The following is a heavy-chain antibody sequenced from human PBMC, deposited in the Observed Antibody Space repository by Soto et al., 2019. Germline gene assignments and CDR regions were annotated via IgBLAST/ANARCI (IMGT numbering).Heavy chain of an antibody. J-gene: IGHJ6*02. CDR1: GFSFSTTGVG. Sequence: QITLRESGPTLVKPTQTLTLNGAYSGFSFSTTGVGVGWFRQPPGQALQWLALIYWNGNELYSPSLNGRLIVTTDAYKTQVLLTMTKLDPVDTATYYCANELSGYYYVMDVWGPGTKVTVSS. V-gene: IGHV2-5*01. D-gene: IGHD1-1*01. CDR2: IYWNGNE. CDR3: ANELSGYYYVMDV.